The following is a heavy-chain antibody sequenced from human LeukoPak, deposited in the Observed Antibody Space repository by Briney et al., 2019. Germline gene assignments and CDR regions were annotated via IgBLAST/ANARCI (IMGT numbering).Heavy chain of an antibody. J-gene: IGHJ4*02. D-gene: IGHD4-17*01. CDR2: INPNSGGT. Sequence: ASVEVSCKASGYTFTGYYMHWVRQAPGQGLEWMGWINPNSGGTNYAQKFQGRVTMTRDTSISTAYMELSRLRSDDTAVYYCASSITVTITYFDYWGQGTLVTVSS. CDR1: GYTFTGYY. V-gene: IGHV1-2*02. CDR3: ASSITVTITYFDY.